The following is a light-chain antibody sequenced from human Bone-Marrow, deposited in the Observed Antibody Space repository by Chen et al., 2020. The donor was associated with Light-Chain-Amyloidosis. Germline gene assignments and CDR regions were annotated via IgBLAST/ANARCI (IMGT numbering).Light chain of an antibody. Sequence: ELVLTQSPVTLSLSPGEGANLSCRASQTISSNYLTWYQQKFGQAPRLLIYGSSSRATDLPDRFTGSGSGTDFTLTINRLEPEDFAMYYCQQYGTSPLTFGGGIKVEIK. V-gene: IGKV3-20*01. J-gene: IGKJ4*01. CDR1: QTISSNY. CDR2: GSS. CDR3: QQYGTSPLT.